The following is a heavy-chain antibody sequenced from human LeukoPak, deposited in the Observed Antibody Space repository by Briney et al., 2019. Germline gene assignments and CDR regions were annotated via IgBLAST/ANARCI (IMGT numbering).Heavy chain of an antibody. CDR2: ISGSGDST. V-gene: IGHV3-23*01. D-gene: IGHD6-13*01. J-gene: IGHJ5*01. CDR1: GFTFSSYA. CDR3: ARGRTHSSSWSDS. Sequence: GGSLRLSCAASGFTFSSYAMNWVRQAPGKGLEWVSAISGSGDSTYYADLVKGRFTISRDNSKNTLYLQMNSLRAEDTAVYYCARGRTHSSSWSDSWGQGTLVTVSS.